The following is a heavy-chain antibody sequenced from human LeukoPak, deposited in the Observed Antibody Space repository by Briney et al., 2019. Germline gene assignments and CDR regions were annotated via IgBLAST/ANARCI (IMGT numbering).Heavy chain of an antibody. J-gene: IGHJ4*02. CDR1: GFSFSGYG. V-gene: IGHV3-30*02. CDR3: AKDHCSRCSEDDYLDY. D-gene: IGHD2-15*01. Sequence: GSLRLSCAASGFSFSGYGMHWVRQGPGKGLEWVAFIRSDGSNIYYADSVKGRFTVSRDNSKKTLDLQMNSLRGEDTATYYCAKDHCSRCSEDDYLDYWGQGTLVTVSS. CDR2: IRSDGSNI.